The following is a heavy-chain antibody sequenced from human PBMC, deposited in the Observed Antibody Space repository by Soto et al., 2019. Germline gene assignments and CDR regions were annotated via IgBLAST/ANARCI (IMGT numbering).Heavy chain of an antibody. D-gene: IGHD6-19*01. J-gene: IGHJ3*02. Sequence: QLLLQESGPGLVKSSETLSLTCSVSGGSISSSSYYWNWIRQSPGMGLEWIGSVYYNGTTYYNPSLKRRVTISVDTYTHFSVRLSSATAADTAYYFCARRPMVGPVAENAFDIWGQGTRVTVSS. CDR1: GGSISSSSYY. CDR3: ARRPMVGPVAENAFDI. V-gene: IGHV4-39*02. CDR2: VYYNGTT.